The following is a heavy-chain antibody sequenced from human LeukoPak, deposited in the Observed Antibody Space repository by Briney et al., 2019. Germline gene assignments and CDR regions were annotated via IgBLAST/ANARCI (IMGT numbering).Heavy chain of an antibody. CDR2: ISSSSSYI. D-gene: IGHD5-12*01. CDR1: GFTFSSYS. Sequence: GGSLRLSCAASGFTFSSYSMNWVRQAPGKGLEWVSSISSSSSYIYYADSVKGRFTSSRDNAKNSLYLQMNSLRAEDTAVYYCARGYSGYTDSRAFYIWGQGTMVTVSS. V-gene: IGHV3-21*01. CDR3: ARGYSGYTDSRAFYI. J-gene: IGHJ3*02.